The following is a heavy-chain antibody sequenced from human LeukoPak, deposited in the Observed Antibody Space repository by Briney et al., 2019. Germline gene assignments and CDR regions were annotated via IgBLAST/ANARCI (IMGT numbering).Heavy chain of an antibody. Sequence: PGGSLRLSCAASGFTFSNYAMSWVRQAPGKGLEWVANIKQDGSEKYYVDSVKGRFTISRDNAKNSLYLQMNSLGAEDTAVYYCARWGPYDILTGRINWGQGTLVTVSS. CDR2: IKQDGSEK. D-gene: IGHD3-9*01. CDR1: GFTFSNYA. CDR3: ARWGPYDILTGRIN. V-gene: IGHV3-7*03. J-gene: IGHJ4*02.